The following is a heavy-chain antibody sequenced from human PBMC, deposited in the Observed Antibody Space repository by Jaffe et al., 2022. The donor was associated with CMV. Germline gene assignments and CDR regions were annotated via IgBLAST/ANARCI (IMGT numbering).Heavy chain of an antibody. D-gene: IGHD3-22*01. CDR3: TTDAWDYYDSSGYYADY. V-gene: IGHV3-15*01. CDR2: IKSKTDGGTT. CDR1: GFTFSNAW. J-gene: IGHJ4*02. Sequence: EVQLVESGGGLVKPGGSLRLSCAASGFTFSNAWMSWVRQAPGKGLEWVGRIKSKTDGGTTDYAAPVKGRFTISRDDSKNTLYLQMNSLKTEDTAVYYCTTDAWDYYDSSGYYADYWGQGTLVTVSS.